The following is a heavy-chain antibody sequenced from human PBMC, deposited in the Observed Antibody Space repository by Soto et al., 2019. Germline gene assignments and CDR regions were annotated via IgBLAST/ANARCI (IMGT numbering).Heavy chain of an antibody. J-gene: IGHJ4*02. CDR2: IIPIFGTA. V-gene: IGHV1-69*13. Sequence: SVKVSFKASGGTFSSYAISWVRQAPGQGLEWMGGIIPIFGTANYAQKFQGRVTITADESTSTAYMELSSLRSEDTAVYYCARDAPEYYDILTGRNDYWGQGTLVTVSS. CDR1: GGTFSSYA. CDR3: ARDAPEYYDILTGRNDY. D-gene: IGHD3-9*01.